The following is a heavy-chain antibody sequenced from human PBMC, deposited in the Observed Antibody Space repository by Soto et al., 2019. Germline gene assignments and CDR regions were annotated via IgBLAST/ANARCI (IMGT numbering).Heavy chain of an antibody. D-gene: IGHD6-19*01. Sequence: GGSLRLSCAASGFTFDDYTMHWVRQAPGKGLEWVSLISWDGGSTYYADSVKGRLTISRDNSKNSLYLQMNSLRTEDTALYYCAKDMGSGWYVGIDYWGQGTLVTVSS. CDR1: GFTFDDYT. CDR2: ISWDGGST. CDR3: AKDMGSGWYVGIDY. V-gene: IGHV3-43*01. J-gene: IGHJ4*02.